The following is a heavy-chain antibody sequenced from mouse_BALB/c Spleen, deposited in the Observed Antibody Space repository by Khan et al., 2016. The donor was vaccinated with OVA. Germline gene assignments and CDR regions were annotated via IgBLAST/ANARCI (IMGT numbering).Heavy chain of an antibody. CDR3: ARGTFDY. J-gene: IGHJ3*01. CDR1: GYSFTTYY. Sequence: VQLQQSGPELMKPGASVKISCKASGYSFTTYYMHWVKQSHGKSLEWIGYIDPFNGGNDYNQKFKGKATLTVDKSSSTAYMHLSILTSEDSAVYYCARGTFDYWGQGTLVTVSA. CDR2: IDPFNGGN. D-gene: IGHD3-3*01. V-gene: IGHV1-34*01.